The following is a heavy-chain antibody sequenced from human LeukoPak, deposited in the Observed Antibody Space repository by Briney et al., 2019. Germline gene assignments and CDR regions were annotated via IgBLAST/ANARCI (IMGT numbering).Heavy chain of an antibody. CDR1: GGSISSYY. CDR3: AREGVGYLFDY. V-gene: IGHV4-59*01. Sequence: PSETLSLTCTVSGGSISSYYWSWIRQPPGKGLEWIGYIYYSGSTNYNPSPKSRVTISVDTSKNQFSLKLSSGTAADTAVYYCAREGVGYLFDYWGQGTLVTVSS. D-gene: IGHD5-12*01. J-gene: IGHJ4*02. CDR2: IYYSGST.